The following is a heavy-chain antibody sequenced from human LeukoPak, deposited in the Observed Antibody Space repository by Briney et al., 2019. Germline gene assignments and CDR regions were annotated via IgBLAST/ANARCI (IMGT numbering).Heavy chain of an antibody. CDR3: ARDQDGKYSSGWTTFDP. V-gene: IGHV3-7*03. CDR1: GFTFSSYW. Sequence: GGSLRLSCAASGFTFSSYWMSWVRQAPGKGLEWVANIKQDGSEKYYVGSVKGRLTISRDNAKNSLYLQMNSLRAEDTAVYYCARDQDGKYSSGWTTFDPWGQGTLVTVSS. CDR2: IKQDGSEK. D-gene: IGHD6-19*01. J-gene: IGHJ5*02.